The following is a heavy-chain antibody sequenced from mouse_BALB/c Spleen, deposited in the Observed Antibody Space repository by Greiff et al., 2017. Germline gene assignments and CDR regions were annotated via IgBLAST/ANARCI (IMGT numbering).Heavy chain of an antibody. CDR2: ISSGGST. D-gene: IGHD1-2*01. V-gene: IGHV5-6-5*01. Sequence: DVKLVESGGGLVKPGGSLKLSCAASGFTFSSYAMSWVRQTPEKRLEWVASISSGGSTYYPDSVKGRFTISRDNARNILYLQMSSLRSEDTAMYYCARGGNGLPWFAYWGQGTLVTVSA. CDR1: GFTFSSYA. J-gene: IGHJ3*01. CDR3: ARGGNGLPWFAY.